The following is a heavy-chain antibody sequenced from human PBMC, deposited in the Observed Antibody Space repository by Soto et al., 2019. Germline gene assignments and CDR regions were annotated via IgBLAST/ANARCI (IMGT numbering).Heavy chain of an antibody. J-gene: IGHJ4*02. CDR2: IKGDGSEK. CDR1: GFTFSSYC. Sequence: EVQMVESGGGLVQPGGSLRLSCAASGFTFSSYCMYWVRQAPGKGLEWVANIKGDGSEKNYVDAVKGRFTISRDNAKNSLYLQMNSLRVEDTAVYYCASSLLRGQGTLVTVSS. CDR3: ASSLL. V-gene: IGHV3-7*01.